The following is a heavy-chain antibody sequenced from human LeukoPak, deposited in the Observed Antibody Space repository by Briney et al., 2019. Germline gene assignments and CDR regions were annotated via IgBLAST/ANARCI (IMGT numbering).Heavy chain of an antibody. D-gene: IGHD1-26*01. V-gene: IGHV3-64*01. J-gene: IGHJ4*02. CDR2: ISTNGGTT. CDR1: GFTFSSHP. CDR3: ARESPSGSLDY. Sequence: PGGSLRLSCVASGFTFSSHPMHWVRQAPGKGLESVPAISTNGGTTYYANSVRGRFIISRDNSHNTLYLQMGRLRTDDTAIYYCARESPSGSLDYWGQGTLVTVSS.